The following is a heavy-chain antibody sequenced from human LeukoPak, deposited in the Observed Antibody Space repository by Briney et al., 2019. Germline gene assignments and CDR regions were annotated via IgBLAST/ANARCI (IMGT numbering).Heavy chain of an antibody. Sequence: GGSLRLSCAASGFTFSSYAMHWVRQAPGKGLEWVAVISYDGSNKYYADSVKGRFTISRDTSKNTLYLQMNSLRAEDTAVYYCARETLSRRITMVRGVIITLDSSFDYWGQGTLVTVSS. J-gene: IGHJ4*02. CDR1: GFTFSSYA. CDR3: ARETLSRRITMVRGVIITLDSSFDY. V-gene: IGHV3-30*04. D-gene: IGHD3-10*01. CDR2: ISYDGSNK.